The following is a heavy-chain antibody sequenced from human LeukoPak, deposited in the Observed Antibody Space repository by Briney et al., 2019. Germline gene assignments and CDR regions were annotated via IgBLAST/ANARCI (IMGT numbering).Heavy chain of an antibody. CDR3: AREGLAAEFDY. V-gene: IGHV3-21*01. CDR1: GFTFSSYS. Sequence: GGSLRLSCAASGFTFSSYSMNWVRQAPGKGLEWVSSISSSSSYIYYADSVKGRFTISRDNAKNSLYLQMNSLRAKDTAVYYCAREGLAAEFDYWGQGTLVTVSS. D-gene: IGHD6-13*01. J-gene: IGHJ4*02. CDR2: ISSSSSYI.